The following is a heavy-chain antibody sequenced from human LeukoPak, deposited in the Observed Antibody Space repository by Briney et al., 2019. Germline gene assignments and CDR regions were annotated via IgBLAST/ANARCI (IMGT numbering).Heavy chain of an antibody. CDR3: ARDPHSDYYDTPQPNWFDP. J-gene: IGHJ5*02. CDR2: ISYDGSNK. CDR1: GFTFGSYA. D-gene: IGHD3-22*01. V-gene: IGHV3-30-3*01. Sequence: GGSLRLSCAASGFTFGSYAMHWVRQAPGKGLEWVAVISYDGSNKYYADSVKGRFTISRDNSKNTPYLQMNSLRAEDTAVYYCARDPHSDYYDTPQPNWFDPWGQGTLVTVSS.